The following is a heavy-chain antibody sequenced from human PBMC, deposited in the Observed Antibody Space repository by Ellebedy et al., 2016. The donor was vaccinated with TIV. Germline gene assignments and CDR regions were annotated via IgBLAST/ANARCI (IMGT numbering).Heavy chain of an antibody. D-gene: IGHD2-15*01. CDR3: ARDDALYEGYLDS. V-gene: IGHV3-23*01. CDR1: GFTLANYS. J-gene: IGHJ4*02. CDR2: IRGRDGRT. Sequence: PGGSLRLSCEASGFTLANYSMTWVRQVAGKGLAWFSSIRGRDGRTSYTGSAKGRFTISRDNSKNTLFLQMNNLRVEDTAMYYCARDDALYEGYLDSWGQGTLVTVSS.